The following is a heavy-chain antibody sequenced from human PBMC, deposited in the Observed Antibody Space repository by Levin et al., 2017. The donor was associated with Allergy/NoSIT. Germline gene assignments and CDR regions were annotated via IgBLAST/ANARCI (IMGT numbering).Heavy chain of an antibody. D-gene: IGHD1-1*01. CDR2: ISGSGGST. CDR3: ARVGTDY. CDR1: GFTFSSYA. Sequence: GESLKISCAASGFTFSSYAMSWVRQAPGKGLEWVSTISGSGGSTYYADSVKGRFTISRDNSKNTLYLQMNSLRAEDTAVYYCARVGTDYWGQGTLVTVSS. J-gene: IGHJ4*02. V-gene: IGHV3-23*01.